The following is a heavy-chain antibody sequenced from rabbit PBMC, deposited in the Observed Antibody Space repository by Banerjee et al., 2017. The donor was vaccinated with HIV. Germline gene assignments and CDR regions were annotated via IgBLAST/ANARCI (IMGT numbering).Heavy chain of an antibody. J-gene: IGHJ6*01. Sequence: QEQLEESGGDLVKPEGSLTLTCTASGFSFSSIYWICWVRQAPGKGLEWIACIYTGSSGSTYYATWAKGRFTISKTSSTTVTLQMTSLTAADTATYFCARGFYGGYSYGTFPYYGMDLWGPGTLVTVS. V-gene: IGHV1S45*01. CDR1: GFSFSSIYW. CDR3: ARGFYGGYSYGTFPYYGMDL. D-gene: IGHD7-1*01. CDR2: IYTGSSGST.